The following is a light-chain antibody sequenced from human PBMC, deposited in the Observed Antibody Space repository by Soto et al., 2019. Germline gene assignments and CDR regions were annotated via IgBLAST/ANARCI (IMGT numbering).Light chain of an antibody. J-gene: IGKJ4*01. CDR1: QSVSNN. CDR3: QQHNNWPLT. CDR2: GAS. Sequence: EIVMTQSPATLSVSPGERATLSCRASQSVSNNLAWYQQKPGQAPRLLIYGASTRATAFPARFSGSGSGTEFTLTISSLQSEDFAVYYCQQHNNWPLTFGGGTKVEIK. V-gene: IGKV3-15*01.